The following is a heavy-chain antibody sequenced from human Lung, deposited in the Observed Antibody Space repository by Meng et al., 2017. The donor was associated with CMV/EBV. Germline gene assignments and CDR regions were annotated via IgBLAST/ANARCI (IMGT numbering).Heavy chain of an antibody. CDR1: GYKFTDYY. J-gene: IGHJ4*02. CDR3: ARGADSSSWYSPYDS. CDR2: LNPESGGT. V-gene: IGHV1-2*02. Sequence: ASVXVSXXTSGYKFTDYYLHWVRQAPGQGLEWMGWLNPESGGTNSAQKFKGRVTMTRDTSITEAYMELSRLTSDDTAVYFCARGADSSSWYSPYDSWGQGXLVTVSS. D-gene: IGHD6-13*01.